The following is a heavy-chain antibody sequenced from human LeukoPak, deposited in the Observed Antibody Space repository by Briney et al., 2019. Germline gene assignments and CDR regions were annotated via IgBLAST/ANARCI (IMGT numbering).Heavy chain of an antibody. CDR3: ALGYCSGGSCYRYWFDP. J-gene: IGHJ5*02. CDR1: GGTFSSYA. Sequence: SVKVSCKASGGTFSSYAISWLRQAPGQGLEWMGGIIPIFGTAHYAQKFQGRVTINADESTSTAYMELSSLRSEDTAVYYCALGYCSGGSCYRYWFDPWGQGTLVTVSS. CDR2: IIPIFGTA. D-gene: IGHD2-15*01. V-gene: IGHV1-69*13.